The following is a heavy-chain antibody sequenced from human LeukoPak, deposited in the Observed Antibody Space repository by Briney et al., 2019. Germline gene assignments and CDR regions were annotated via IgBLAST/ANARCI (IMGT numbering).Heavy chain of an antibody. J-gene: IGHJ4*02. Sequence: PSETLSLTCAVSGTSFSSYYWSWIRQPPGKGLEWIGEVNHSGYTNDNPSLKSRVTISVDTSKNQFSLRLRSVTAADTAVYFCARMTTGHDFWGQGTLVTVSS. CDR1: GTSFSSYY. CDR2: VNHSGYT. V-gene: IGHV4-34*01. D-gene: IGHD4-17*01. CDR3: ARMTTGHDF.